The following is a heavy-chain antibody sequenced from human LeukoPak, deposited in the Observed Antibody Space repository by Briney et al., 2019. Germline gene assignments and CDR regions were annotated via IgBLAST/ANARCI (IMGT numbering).Heavy chain of an antibody. V-gene: IGHV1-2*02. CDR1: GYTVTGYY. CDR3: ARSKGFDY. CDR2: INPNSGGT. Sequence: ASVKVSCKASGYTVTGYYMHWVRQAPGQGLEWMGWINPNSGGTNYAQNFQDRVTMTSDTSISTAYMGLSSLKSDDTAMYYCARSKGFDYWGQGTLVTVSS. J-gene: IGHJ4*02. D-gene: IGHD5/OR15-5a*01.